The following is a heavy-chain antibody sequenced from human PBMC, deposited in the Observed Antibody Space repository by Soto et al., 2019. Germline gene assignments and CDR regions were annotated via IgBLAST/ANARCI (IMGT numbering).Heavy chain of an antibody. Sequence: SETLSLTCAVYGGSFSGYYWSWIRQPPGKGLEWIGEINHSGSTNYNPSLKSRVTISVDTSKNQFSLKLSSVTAADTAVYYCARVTVQPGIGYSYGYGHGMDVWGQGTTVTVSS. CDR3: ARVTVQPGIGYSYGYGHGMDV. CDR1: GGSFSGYY. CDR2: INHSGST. J-gene: IGHJ6*02. V-gene: IGHV4-34*01. D-gene: IGHD5-18*01.